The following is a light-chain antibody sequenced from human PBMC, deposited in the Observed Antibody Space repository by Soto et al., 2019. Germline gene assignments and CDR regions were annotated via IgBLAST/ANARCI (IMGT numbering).Light chain of an antibody. Sequence: EVVMTQSPATLSVSPGERAPLSCRASQSVGSNLAWYQQKPGQAPRLLIYGASTRATDIPARFSGSGSGTEFALTINSLQSEDSAVYFCQQFNVWHRTFGQGTRWIS. CDR3: QQFNVWHRT. V-gene: IGKV3-15*01. CDR2: GAS. CDR1: QSVGSN. J-gene: IGKJ1*01.